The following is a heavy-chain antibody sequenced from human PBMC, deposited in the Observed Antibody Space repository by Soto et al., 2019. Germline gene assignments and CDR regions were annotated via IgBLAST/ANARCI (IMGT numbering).Heavy chain of an antibody. Sequence: GGSLRLSCAASGFTFSSYSMNWVRQAPGKGLEWVSSISSSSSYIYYADSVKGRFTISRDNAKNSLYLQMNSLRAEDTAVYYCAGVQDLPGGMDVWGQGTTVTVSS. V-gene: IGHV3-21*01. CDR1: GFTFSSYS. CDR2: ISSSSSYI. CDR3: AGVQDLPGGMDV. J-gene: IGHJ6*02. D-gene: IGHD2-2*01.